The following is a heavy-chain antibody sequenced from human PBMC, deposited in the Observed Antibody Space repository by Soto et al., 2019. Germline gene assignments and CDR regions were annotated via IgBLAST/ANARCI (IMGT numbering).Heavy chain of an antibody. Sequence: QVQLVQSGAEVKKPGSSVKVSCKASGGTFSSYAISWVRQAPGQGLEWMGGIIPIFGTANYAQKFQGRDTITADESTSTAYMELSSLRSEDTAVYYCASTSENYYDSSGHYYFDYWGQGTLVTVSS. J-gene: IGHJ4*02. D-gene: IGHD3-22*01. CDR1: GGTFSSYA. CDR3: ASTSENYYDSSGHYYFDY. V-gene: IGHV1-69*01. CDR2: IIPIFGTA.